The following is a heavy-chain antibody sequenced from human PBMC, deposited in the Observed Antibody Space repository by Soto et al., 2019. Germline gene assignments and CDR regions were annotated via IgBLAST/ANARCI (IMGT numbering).Heavy chain of an antibody. D-gene: IGHD6-13*01. Sequence: QVQLVQSGAEVKKPGSSVKVSCKASGGTFSSYAISWVRQAPGQGLEWMGGIIPIFGTANYAQKFQGRVTITADESTSTAYMELSSLRYEETAVYYCAREGEDPRIAAAFDYWGQGTLVTVSS. CDR1: GGTFSSYA. V-gene: IGHV1-69*01. J-gene: IGHJ4*02. CDR2: IIPIFGTA. CDR3: AREGEDPRIAAAFDY.